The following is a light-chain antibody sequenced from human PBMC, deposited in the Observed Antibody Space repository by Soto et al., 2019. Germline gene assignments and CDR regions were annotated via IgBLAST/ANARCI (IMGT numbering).Light chain of an antibody. CDR2: KAS. CDR1: QSISDW. CDR3: HQYESYPLS. J-gene: IGKJ4*01. V-gene: IGKV1-5*03. Sequence: DIQMTQSLSTLSASVGDRVSISCRASQSISDWLAWYQQKPGKAPKLLIYKASILESGVPSRFSGSGSGTEFTLTISSLQPDDFATYYCHQYESYPLSFGGGTKVEIK.